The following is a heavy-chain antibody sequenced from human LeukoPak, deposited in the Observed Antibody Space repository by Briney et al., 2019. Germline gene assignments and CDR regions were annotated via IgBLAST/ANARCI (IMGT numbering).Heavy chain of an antibody. CDR2: ISTSSSTI. CDR3: AGERKIGDFGGYFAP. Sequence: PGGSLRLSCAASGFTFSDYYMTWIRQAPGKGLEWISYISTSSSTIKNADSVKGRFTISRDNAKNSLYLQMNSLRAGDTAGYFCAGERKIGDFGGYFAPWGQGTLVTVSS. D-gene: IGHD4-17*01. J-gene: IGHJ5*02. V-gene: IGHV3-11*04. CDR1: GFTFSDYY.